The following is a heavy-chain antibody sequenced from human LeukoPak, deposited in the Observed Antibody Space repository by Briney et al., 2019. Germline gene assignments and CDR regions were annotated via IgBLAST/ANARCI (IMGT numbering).Heavy chain of an antibody. Sequence: GGSLRLSCTASGFTFGDYAMSWVRQAPGKGLEWVGFIRSKAYGGTTEYAASVKGRFTISRDDSKSIAYLQMNSLKTEDTAVYYCTSTSIYDSSGDYYFDYWGQGTLVTVSS. CDR3: TSTSIYDSSGDYYFDY. CDR1: GFTFGDYA. V-gene: IGHV3-49*04. CDR2: IRSKAYGGTT. D-gene: IGHD3-22*01. J-gene: IGHJ4*02.